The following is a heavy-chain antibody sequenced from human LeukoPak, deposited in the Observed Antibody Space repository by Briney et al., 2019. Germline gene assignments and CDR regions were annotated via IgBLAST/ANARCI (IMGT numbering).Heavy chain of an antibody. V-gene: IGHV3-9*03. CDR2: ISWNSGSI. CDR1: GFTFDDYA. J-gene: IGHJ3*02. CDR3: ARHSSGYYASGGAAFDI. D-gene: IGHD3-22*01. Sequence: GGSLRLSCAASGFTFDDYAMHWVRQAPGKGLEWVSGISWNSGSIGYADSVKGRFTISRDNAKNSLYLQMNSLRVEDMALYYCARHSSGYYASGGAAFDIWGQGTMVTVSS.